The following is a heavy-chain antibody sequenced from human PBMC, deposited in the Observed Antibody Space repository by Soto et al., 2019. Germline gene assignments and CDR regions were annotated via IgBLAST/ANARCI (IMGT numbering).Heavy chain of an antibody. CDR1: GGTFSTYI. Sequence: QVQLVQSGAEVRKPGSSVKVSCKAPGGTFSTYIISWVRQAPGQGLEWMGRIIPIPDITNYAQKFQGRVTVTADRSPRTAYMELTSLKSEDTAVYYCARDRITTRGDAFDLWGQGTMVTVSS. J-gene: IGHJ3*01. CDR3: ARDRITTRGDAFDL. D-gene: IGHD3-3*01. CDR2: IIPIPDIT. V-gene: IGHV1-69*08.